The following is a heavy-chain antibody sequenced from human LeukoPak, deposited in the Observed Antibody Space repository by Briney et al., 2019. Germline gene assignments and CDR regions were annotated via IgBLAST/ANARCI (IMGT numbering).Heavy chain of an antibody. CDR1: GGSISSYY. CDR2: IYYSGST. D-gene: IGHD5-18*01. CDR3: AREVDTAMDAVAFDI. V-gene: IGHV4-59*01. Sequence: ASETLSLTCTVSGGSISSYYWSWIRQPAGKGLEWIGYIYYSGSTNYNPSLKSRVTISVDTSKNQFSLKLSSVTAADAAVYYCAREVDTAMDAVAFDIWGQGTMVTVSS. J-gene: IGHJ3*02.